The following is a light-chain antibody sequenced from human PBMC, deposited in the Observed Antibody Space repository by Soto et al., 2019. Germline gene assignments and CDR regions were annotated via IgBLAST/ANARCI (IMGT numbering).Light chain of an antibody. CDR3: AAWDDSLSGVV. J-gene: IGLJ2*01. CDR2: EVS. CDR1: SSDVGGYNY. Sequence: QSALTQPASVSGSPGQSITISCTGSSSDVGGYNYVSWYQQHPGKAPKLMIYEVSNRPSGISNRFSGSKSGNTASLTLSGRQAEDEADYYCAAWDDSLSGVVFGEGTQLTVL. V-gene: IGLV2-14*01.